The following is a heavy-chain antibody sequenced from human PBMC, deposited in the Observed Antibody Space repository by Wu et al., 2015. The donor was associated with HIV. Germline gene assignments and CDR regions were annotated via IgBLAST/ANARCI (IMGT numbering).Heavy chain of an antibody. J-gene: IGHJ6*03. D-gene: IGHD3-10*01. V-gene: IGHV1-2*02. Sequence: QVQLVQSGAEVKKPGASVKVSCKASGYTFTGYYMHWVRQAPGQGLEWMGWINPNSGGTNYAQKFQGRVTMTRDTSISTAYMELSRLRSDDTAVYYCARDPNYYYGSGSYSYYYYYMDVWGQRDHGSPSP. CDR1: GYTFTGYY. CDR3: ARDPNYYYGSGSYSYYYYYMDV. CDR2: INPNSGGT.